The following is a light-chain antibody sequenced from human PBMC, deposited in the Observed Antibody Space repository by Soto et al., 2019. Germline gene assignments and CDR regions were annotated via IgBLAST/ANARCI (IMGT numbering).Light chain of an antibody. CDR1: SSDVGNYNL. J-gene: IGLJ1*01. Sequence: QSALTQPASVSGSPGQSITISCTGTSSDVGNYNLVSWYQQHPGKAPKLIIYEDTKRPSGVSNRFSGSKSGNTASLKISGLQAEDEAHYYCCSYARGSTYVYGTAPKGTVL. CDR2: EDT. V-gene: IGLV2-23*01. CDR3: CSYARGSTYV.